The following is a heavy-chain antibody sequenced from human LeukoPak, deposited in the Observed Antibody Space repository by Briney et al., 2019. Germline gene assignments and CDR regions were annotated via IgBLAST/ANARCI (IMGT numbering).Heavy chain of an antibody. Sequence: PSETLSLTCAVYGGSFSAYYWSWIRQPPGKGLEWIGEINHSGSTNYSPSLKSRVTISIDASKNQFSLQLTSVTAAGTAVYYCARGFTLLGSGWLDLWGRGTLVTVSS. CDR1: GGSFSAYY. J-gene: IGHJ2*01. CDR2: INHSGST. V-gene: IGHV4-34*01. D-gene: IGHD6-19*01. CDR3: ARGFTLLGSGWLDL.